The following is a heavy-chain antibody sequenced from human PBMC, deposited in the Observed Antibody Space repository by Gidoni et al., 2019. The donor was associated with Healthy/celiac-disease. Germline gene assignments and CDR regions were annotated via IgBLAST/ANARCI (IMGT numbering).Heavy chain of an antibody. CDR2: IYYSGGT. Sequence: QAQLQESGSGLVKPSETLSLTCTASVGSISSYYWSWTRQPPGKGLEWIGYIYYSGGTNYNPPLKGRVTITVDTSKNQFCLKLSSVTAADTAVYYCERLHGVAAAGPGMDVWGQGTTVTVSS. CDR3: ERLHGVAAAGPGMDV. V-gene: IGHV4-59*01. D-gene: IGHD6-13*01. CDR1: VGSISSYY. J-gene: IGHJ6*02.